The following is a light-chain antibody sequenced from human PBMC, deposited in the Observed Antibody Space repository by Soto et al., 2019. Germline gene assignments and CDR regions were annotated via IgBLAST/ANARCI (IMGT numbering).Light chain of an antibody. CDR1: SNDVGHSSF. V-gene: IGLV2-8*01. CDR2: EVS. J-gene: IGLJ1*01. Sequence: QSALTQPPSASGSPGQSVTISCTGNSNDVGHSSFISGYQQHPGKRPKLIIYEVSKRPSGVPDRFSGSKSGNTASLSVSGLQDEDEADYFCNAQADNGKHVFGTGTKVTVL. CDR3: NAQADNGKHV.